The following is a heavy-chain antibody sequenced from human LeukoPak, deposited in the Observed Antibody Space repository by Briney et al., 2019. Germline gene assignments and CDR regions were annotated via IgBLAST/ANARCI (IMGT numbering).Heavy chain of an antibody. J-gene: IGHJ4*02. Sequence: GGSLRLSCAASGFNFDTYWMSWVRQAPGKGLEWVANIKQDGSEKDYADSVKGRFTISRDNAKNSLYLQMNSLRAEDTAVYYCARRAGAYSHPYDYWGQGTLVTVSS. CDR3: ARRAGAYSHPYDY. CDR2: IKQDGSEK. CDR1: GFNFDTYW. V-gene: IGHV3-7*03. D-gene: IGHD4/OR15-4a*01.